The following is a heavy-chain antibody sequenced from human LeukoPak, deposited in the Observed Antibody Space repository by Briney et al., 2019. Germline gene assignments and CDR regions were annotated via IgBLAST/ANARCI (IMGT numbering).Heavy chain of an antibody. CDR3: AREAGSYDAFDI. J-gene: IGHJ3*02. CDR2: FSASGNG. Sequence: SETLSLTCTVSGDSISTDDYYWSWIRQPAGKGLEWIGRFSASGNGNYNPSLKSRVTISVDTSKNQFSLKLSSVTAADTAVYYCAREAGSYDAFDIWGQGTMVTVSS. V-gene: IGHV4-61*02. D-gene: IGHD3-10*01. CDR1: GDSISTDDYY.